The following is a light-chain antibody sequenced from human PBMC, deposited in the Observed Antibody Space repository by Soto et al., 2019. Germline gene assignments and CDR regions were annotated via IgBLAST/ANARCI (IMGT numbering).Light chain of an antibody. CDR1: QYVGIN. CDR3: QHYSNWPPWA. CDR2: SAS. J-gene: IGKJ1*01. Sequence: EIVMTQSPATLSVSPGERATLSCRASQYVGINVAWYQQKRGQAPRLLIYSASTRATGVPVRFSGSGSRTEFTLTISSLQSEDFAVYYCQHYSNWPPWAFGQGTKVEIK. V-gene: IGKV3D-15*01.